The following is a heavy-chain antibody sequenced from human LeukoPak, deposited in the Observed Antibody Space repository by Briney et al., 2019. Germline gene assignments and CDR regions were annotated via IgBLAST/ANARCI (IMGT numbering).Heavy chain of an antibody. D-gene: IGHD3-3*01. J-gene: IGHJ4*02. V-gene: IGHV1-69*01. CDR3: AREGTYYDFWSGYYFDY. CDR2: IIPIFGTA. Sequence: ASVKVSCKASGGTFSSYAISWVRQAPGQGLEWMGGIIPIFGTANYAQKFQGRVTITADESTSTAYMELRSLRSDDTAVYYCAREGTYYDFWSGYYFDYWGQGTLVTVSS. CDR1: GGTFSSYA.